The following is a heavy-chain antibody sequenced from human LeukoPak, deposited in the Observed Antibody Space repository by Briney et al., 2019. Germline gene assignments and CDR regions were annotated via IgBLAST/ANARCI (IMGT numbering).Heavy chain of an antibody. V-gene: IGHV3-21*01. J-gene: IGHJ4*02. D-gene: IGHD3-22*01. CDR2: ISSSSSYI. CDR1: GFTFSSYS. Sequence: GGSLRLSCAASGFTFSSYSMNWVRQAPGKGLEWVSSISSSSSYIYYADSVKGRFTISRDNAKNSLYLQMNSLRAEDTAVYYCARAMWGYYDSSGYPPFDYWGQGTLVTVSS. CDR3: ARAMWGYYDSSGYPPFDY.